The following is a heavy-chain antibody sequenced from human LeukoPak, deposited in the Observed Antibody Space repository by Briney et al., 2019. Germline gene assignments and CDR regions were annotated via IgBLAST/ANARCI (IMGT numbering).Heavy chain of an antibody. CDR1: GGTFSSYA. CDR2: IIPIFGTA. V-gene: IGHV1-69*06. D-gene: IGHD3-10*01. Sequence: APVKVSCKASGGTFSSYAISWVRQAPGQGLEWMGGIIPIFGTANYAQKFQGRVTITADKSTSTAYMELSSLRSEDTAVYYCARDAGAPLLYYYYYYGMDVWGKGTTVTVSS. J-gene: IGHJ6*04. CDR3: ARDAGAPLLYYYYYYGMDV.